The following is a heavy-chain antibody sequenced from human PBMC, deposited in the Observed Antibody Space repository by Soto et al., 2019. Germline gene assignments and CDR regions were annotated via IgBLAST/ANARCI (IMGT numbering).Heavy chain of an antibody. CDR3: AKLATYSTISPFDI. V-gene: IGHV1-18*01. CDR1: GYNFTNFG. Sequence: GASVKVSCKASGYNFTNFGINWLRKAPGQGLEWVGWISPYSGNTNYAQKFRGRVTMTTDATTAYMELRSLRSDDAAVYYRAKLATYSTISPFDIWGQGTMVTVSS. D-gene: IGHD1-26*01. CDR2: ISPYSGNT. J-gene: IGHJ3*02.